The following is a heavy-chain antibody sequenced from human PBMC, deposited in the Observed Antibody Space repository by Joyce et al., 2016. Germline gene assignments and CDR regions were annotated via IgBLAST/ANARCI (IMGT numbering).Heavy chain of an antibody. Sequence: QVQVVQSGTEVKKPGASVKVSCKTSGYTFTSDAMHWVRQAPGQRPEWMGWINTKNGDKRYSQKFQGRVTITRDTAATTAYMALSRLRSEDTAVYYCAREGWEWNRNYGGYYGMDVWGQGTTVTVSS. V-gene: IGHV1-3*04. CDR2: INTKNGDK. CDR3: AREGWEWNRNYGGYYGMDV. J-gene: IGHJ6*02. D-gene: IGHD4-11*01. CDR1: GYTFTSDA.